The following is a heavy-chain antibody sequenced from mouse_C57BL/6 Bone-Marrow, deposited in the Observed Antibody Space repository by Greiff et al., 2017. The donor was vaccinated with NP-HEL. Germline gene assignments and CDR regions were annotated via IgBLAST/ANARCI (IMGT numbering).Heavy chain of an antibody. V-gene: IGHV1-42*01. J-gene: IGHJ2*01. CDR1: GYSFTGYY. CDR2: INPSTGGT. Sequence: EVQLQQSGPELVKPGASVKISCKASGYSFTGYYMNWVKQSPEKSLEWIGEINPSTGGTTYNQKFKAKATLTVDKSSSTAYMQLKSLTSEDSAVYYCARLGGSSIFDYWGQGTTLTVSS. D-gene: IGHD1-1*01. CDR3: ARLGGSSIFDY.